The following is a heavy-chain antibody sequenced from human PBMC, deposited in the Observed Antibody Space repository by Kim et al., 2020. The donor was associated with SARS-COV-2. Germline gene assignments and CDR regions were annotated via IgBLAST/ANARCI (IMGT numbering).Heavy chain of an antibody. Sequence: SETLSLTCTVSGGSISSSSYYWGWIRQPPGKGLEWIGSIYYSGSTYYNPSLKSRVTISVDTSKNQFSLKLSSVTAADTAVYYCARLDSGNAYSGSYPIDIWGQGTMVTVSS. CDR3: ARLDSGNAYSGSYPIDI. V-gene: IGHV4-39*07. J-gene: IGHJ3*02. D-gene: IGHD1-26*01. CDR2: IYYSGST. CDR1: GGSISSSSYY.